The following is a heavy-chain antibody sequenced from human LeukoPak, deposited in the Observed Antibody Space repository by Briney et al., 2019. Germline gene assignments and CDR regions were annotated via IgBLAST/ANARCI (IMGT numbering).Heavy chain of an antibody. CDR1: GFTFSDYY. V-gene: IGHV3-11*01. CDR3: AKIAAASADYFDY. Sequence: GGSLRLSCAASGFTFSDYYMSWIRQAPGKGLEWVSYISSSGSTIYYADSVKGRFTISRDNAKNSLYLQMNSLRAEDTAVYYCAKIAAASADYFDYWGQGTLVTVSS. CDR2: ISSSGSTI. D-gene: IGHD6-13*01. J-gene: IGHJ4*02.